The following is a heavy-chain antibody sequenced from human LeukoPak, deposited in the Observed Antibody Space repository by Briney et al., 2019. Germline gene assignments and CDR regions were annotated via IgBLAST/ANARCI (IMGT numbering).Heavy chain of an antibody. CDR1: GFTFGSFA. CDR2: IFGSGGSP. V-gene: IGHV3-23*01. Sequence: GGSLRLSCEASGFTFGSFAMYWVRQAPGKGLDWIAGIFGSGGSPHYADSVKGRFTISRYNSKNTVYLQINSLRAEDTAVYYCGKTTAGYSSGQKPAWPVDYWGQGTLVTVSS. D-gene: IGHD5-18*01. J-gene: IGHJ4*02. CDR3: GKTTAGYSSGQKPAWPVDY.